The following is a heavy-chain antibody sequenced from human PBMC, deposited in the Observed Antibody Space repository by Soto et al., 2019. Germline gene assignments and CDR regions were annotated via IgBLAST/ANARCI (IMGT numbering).Heavy chain of an antibody. CDR2: ISGSGGST. Sequence: EVQLLESGGGLVQPGGSLRLSCAASGFTFSSYDMSWVRQAPGKGLEWVSAISGSGGSTYYADSVKGRFTISRDNSKNTLYLQMNSLLADDTAVYYCAKGRPRITIFGVVLDYWGQGTLVSVSS. CDR3: AKGRPRITIFGVVLDY. V-gene: IGHV3-23*01. CDR1: GFTFSSYD. J-gene: IGHJ4*02. D-gene: IGHD3-3*01.